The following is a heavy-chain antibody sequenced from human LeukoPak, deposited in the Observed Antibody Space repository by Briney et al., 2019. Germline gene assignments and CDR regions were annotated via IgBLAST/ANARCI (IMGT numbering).Heavy chain of an antibody. Sequence: PGGSLRLSCAVSRFSFSSHAMSWVRQAPGKGLEWVATIGGSGTSTYYADSARGRFTISRDNSKNTLYLQMNSLRAEDTAVYYCATVSYYDVLSPSYYFDFWGQGTLVTVSS. D-gene: IGHD3-9*01. J-gene: IGHJ4*02. CDR3: ATVSYYDVLSPSYYFDF. CDR1: RFSFSSHA. CDR2: IGGSGTST. V-gene: IGHV3-23*01.